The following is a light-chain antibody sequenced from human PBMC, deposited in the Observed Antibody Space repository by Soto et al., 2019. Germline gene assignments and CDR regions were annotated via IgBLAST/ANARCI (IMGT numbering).Light chain of an antibody. CDR1: QHVSSN. Sequence: EIVMTQSPATLSVSPGGSATLSCRASQHVSSNFAWYRQKPVQAPTLLIYRASTRATGIPARFSGSGSWTEFTLTISSLQSEAFALYYCQQYNNWPYTFGQGTKLEIK. V-gene: IGKV3-15*01. CDR3: QQYNNWPYT. CDR2: RAS. J-gene: IGKJ2*01.